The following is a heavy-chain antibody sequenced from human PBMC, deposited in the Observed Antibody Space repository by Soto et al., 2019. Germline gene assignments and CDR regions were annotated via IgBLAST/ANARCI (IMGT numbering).Heavy chain of an antibody. Sequence: ASVKVSCKASGYTFTSYDINWVRQATGQGLEWMGWMNPNSGNTGYAQKFQGRVTMTRNTSISTAYMELSSLRSEDTAVYYCASFYYGDSSYWYFDLWGRGTLVTVSA. CDR1: GYTFTSYD. V-gene: IGHV1-8*01. CDR3: ASFYYGDSSYWYFDL. D-gene: IGHD4-17*01. J-gene: IGHJ2*01. CDR2: MNPNSGNT.